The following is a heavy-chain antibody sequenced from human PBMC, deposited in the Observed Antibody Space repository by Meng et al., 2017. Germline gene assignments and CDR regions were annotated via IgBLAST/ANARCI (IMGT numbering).Heavy chain of an antibody. CDR3: ARDGYSSGWSTYYYYYYGMDV. CDR1: GDSVSSNSAA. J-gene: IGHJ6*02. V-gene: IGHV6-1*01. CDR2: TYYRSKWYN. D-gene: IGHD6-19*01. Sequence: SQTPSLTCAISGDSVSSNSAAWNWIRQSPSRGLEWLGRTYYRSKWYNDYAVSVKSRITINPDTSKNQFSLQLNSVTPEDTAVYYCARDGYSSGWSTYYYYYYGMDVWGQGTTVTVSS.